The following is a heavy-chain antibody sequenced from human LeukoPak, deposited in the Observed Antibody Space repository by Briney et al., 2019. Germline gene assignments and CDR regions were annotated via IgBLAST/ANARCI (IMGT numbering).Heavy chain of an antibody. Sequence: SETLSLTCAVYGGSFSGYYWSWIRQPPGKGPEWIGEINHSGSTNHNPSLKSRVTISVDASKNQISLKLSSVTAADTSVYYCARAGGRVGSSLDFDYWGQGTPVTVSS. CDR2: INHSGST. J-gene: IGHJ4*02. CDR1: GGSFSGYY. V-gene: IGHV4-34*01. D-gene: IGHD6-6*01. CDR3: ARAGGRVGSSLDFDY.